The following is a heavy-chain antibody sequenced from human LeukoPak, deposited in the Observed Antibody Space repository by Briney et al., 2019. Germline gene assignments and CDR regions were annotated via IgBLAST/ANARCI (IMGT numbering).Heavy chain of an antibody. CDR1: GYTFTGYY. CDR3: ARDSGGYIYGLLGETGIDY. CDR2: INPNSGGT. Sequence: ASVKVSCKASGYTFTGYYMHWVRQAPGQGLEWMGRINPNSGGTNYAQKFQGRVTMTRDTSISTAYMELSRLRSDDTAVYYCARDSGGYIYGLLGETGIDYWGQGTLVTVSS. J-gene: IGHJ4*02. V-gene: IGHV1-2*06. D-gene: IGHD5-18*01.